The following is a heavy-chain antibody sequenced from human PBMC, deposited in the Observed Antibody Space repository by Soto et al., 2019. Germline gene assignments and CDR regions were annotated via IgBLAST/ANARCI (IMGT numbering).Heavy chain of an antibody. CDR2: IYSSGST. CDR3: ASLNLSFDP. J-gene: IGHJ5*02. Sequence: QVQLQESGPGLVKPSQTLSLTCTVSGASISSGDSFWSWIRQPPGKGLEWIAYIYSSGSTYYNPSLKRRVAISIDTSKNQFSLSLSSLTAADTAVYYCASLNLSFDPWGQGTLVTVSS. CDR1: GASISSGDSF. V-gene: IGHV4-30-4*01.